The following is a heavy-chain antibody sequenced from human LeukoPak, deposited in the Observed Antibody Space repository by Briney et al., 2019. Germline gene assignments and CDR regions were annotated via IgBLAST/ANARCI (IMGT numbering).Heavy chain of an antibody. J-gene: IGHJ1*01. Sequence: GGSLRLSCAASGFTVSSNYMSWVRQAPGKGLEWVSAISGSGDSTYYADSVKGRFTISRDNSKNTLSLQMNSLRAEDTAVYYCAANCGGDCYAPSSHWGQGTLVTVSS. CDR1: GFTVSSNY. D-gene: IGHD2-21*02. V-gene: IGHV3-23*01. CDR3: AANCGGDCYAPSSH. CDR2: ISGSGDST.